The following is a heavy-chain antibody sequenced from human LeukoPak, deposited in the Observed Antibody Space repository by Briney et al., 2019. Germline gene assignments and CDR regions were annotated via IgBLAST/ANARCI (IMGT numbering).Heavy chain of an antibody. Sequence: PGGSLRLSCAASGFTFSSHGMSWVRQAPGKGPEWVSVISGSGGSTYYADSVKGRLTISRDNSKNTLYLQMNSLRAEDTAVYYCAKDLNVGSYLLGFDYWGQGTLVTVSS. J-gene: IGHJ4*02. CDR3: AKDLNVGSYLLGFDY. CDR2: ISGSGGST. D-gene: IGHD1-26*01. V-gene: IGHV3-23*01. CDR1: GFTFSSHG.